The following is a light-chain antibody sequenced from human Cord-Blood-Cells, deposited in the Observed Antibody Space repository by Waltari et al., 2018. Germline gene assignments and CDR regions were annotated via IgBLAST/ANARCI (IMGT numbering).Light chain of an antibody. CDR2: EVS. J-gene: IGLJ1*01. CDR1: SSAVGGYNY. V-gene: IGLV2-8*01. Sequence: QSALTQPPSASGSPGQSVTISCTGTSSAVGGYNYVSWYQQHPGKAPKLMIYEVSKRPSGVPDRFSGSKSGNPASLAVSGLQAEYEADYYCSSYAGSNYVFGTGTKVTFL. CDR3: SSYAGSNYV.